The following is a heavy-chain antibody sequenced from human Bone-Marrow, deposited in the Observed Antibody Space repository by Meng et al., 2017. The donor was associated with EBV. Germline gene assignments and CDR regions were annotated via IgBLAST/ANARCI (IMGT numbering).Heavy chain of an antibody. D-gene: IGHD3-10*01. CDR1: SGSIRSDNW. Sequence: QVPRNEPDRRRLRHSVTMSSPRRVLSGSIRSDNWCTWARHPPGKRLEWVGEILHGRYTNYNPTLKSRVTISLDKSNNQFTLKLTSLSSADTAVYYCSIIIYGSVLNSWFDPWGQGTLVTVSS. J-gene: IGHJ5*02. CDR3: SIIIYGSVLNSWFDP. V-gene: IGHV4-4*02. CDR2: ILHGRYT.